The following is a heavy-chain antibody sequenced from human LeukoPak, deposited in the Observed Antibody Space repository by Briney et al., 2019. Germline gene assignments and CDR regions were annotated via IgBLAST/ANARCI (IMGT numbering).Heavy chain of an antibody. J-gene: IGHJ4*02. V-gene: IGHV3-30*18. D-gene: IGHD3-16*01. CDR3: AKDRGGFDY. CDR2: ISYDGSNK. CDR1: GFTFSSYG. Sequence: GGSLRLSCAASGFTFSSYGMHWVRQAPGKGLEWVAVISYDGSNKHYADSVKGRFTISRDNSKNTLYLQMNSLRAEDTAVYYCAKDRGGFDYWGQGTLVTVSS.